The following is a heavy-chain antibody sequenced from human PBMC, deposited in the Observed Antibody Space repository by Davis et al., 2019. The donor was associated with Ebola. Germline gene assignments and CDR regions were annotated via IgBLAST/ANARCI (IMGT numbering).Heavy chain of an antibody. CDR3: ARRGRGDPTNIYYYYAMDV. CDR1: GFTFSNFG. J-gene: IGHJ6*02. CDR2: ISYDASKI. D-gene: IGHD4-17*01. Sequence: PGGSLRLSCAASGFTFSNFGMHWVRQAPGKGLEWVAVISYDASKIYYADSVKGRFTISRDNSRNTLCLQMNGLSAEDTAVYYCARRGRGDPTNIYYYYAMDVWGQGTTVTVSS. V-gene: IGHV3-30*03.